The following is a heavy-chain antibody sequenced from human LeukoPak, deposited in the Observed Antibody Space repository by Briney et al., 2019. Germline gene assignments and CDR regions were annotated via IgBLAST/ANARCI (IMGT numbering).Heavy chain of an antibody. V-gene: IGHV3-49*04. CDR1: GFTFSSYE. J-gene: IGHJ4*02. Sequence: GGSLRLSCAASGFTFSSYEMIWVRQAPGKGLGWVGFIRSKIYGGTPEYAASVKGRFTISRDDSKGIAYLQMNSLKTEDTAVYYCTRDQTPYYWGQGTLVTISS. CDR2: IRSKIYGGTP. CDR3: TRDQTPYY.